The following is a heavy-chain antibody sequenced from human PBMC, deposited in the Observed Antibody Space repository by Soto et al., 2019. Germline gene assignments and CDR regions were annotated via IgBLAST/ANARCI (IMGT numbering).Heavy chain of an antibody. J-gene: IGHJ6*02. D-gene: IGHD6-13*01. CDR3: ARDSSSWYYYYYGMDV. V-gene: IGHV1-18*01. Sequence: GASVKVSFKASGYMFSNLWINWVRQAPGQGLEWMGWISAYNDNTNYAQKLQGRVTMTTDTSTNTAYMELRSLRSDDTAVYYCARDSSSWYYYYYGMDVWGQGTTVTVSS. CDR2: ISAYNDNT. CDR1: GYMFSNLW.